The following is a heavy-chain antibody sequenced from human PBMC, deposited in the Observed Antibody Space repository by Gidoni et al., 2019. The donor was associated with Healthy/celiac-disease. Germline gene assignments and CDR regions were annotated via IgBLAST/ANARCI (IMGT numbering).Heavy chain of an antibody. CDR1: AFTFSSYA. J-gene: IGHJ4*02. CDR3: AKDRTKLAVAGTPFDY. Sequence: EVQLVVSGGGLVQPGGSLRLSCAASAFTFSSYAMSWVRQAPGKGLEWVSAISGSGGSTYNADTVKGRFTMSRDKSKNTLYLQMSSLRAEDTAVYYCAKDRTKLAVAGTPFDYWGQGTRVTVSS. CDR2: ISGSGGST. D-gene: IGHD6-19*01. V-gene: IGHV3-23*04.